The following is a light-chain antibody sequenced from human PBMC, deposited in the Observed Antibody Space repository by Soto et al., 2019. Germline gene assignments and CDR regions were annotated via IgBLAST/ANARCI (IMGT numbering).Light chain of an antibody. Sequence: QSALTQPPSASGSPGQSVTISCTGTSTDIGGYNFVSWYHQQPGKAPTLLIYEVYKEPSGVPDRFSGSQSGNTASLTVSGFQGDGEADYYCTSVARSEDPRVVFGGGTKVTVL. J-gene: IGLJ2*01. CDR3: TSVARSEDPRVV. CDR1: STDIGGYNF. V-gene: IGLV2-8*01. CDR2: EVY.